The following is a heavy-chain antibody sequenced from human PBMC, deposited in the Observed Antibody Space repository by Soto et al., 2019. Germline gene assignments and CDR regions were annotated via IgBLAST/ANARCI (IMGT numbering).Heavy chain of an antibody. D-gene: IGHD3-22*01. CDR1: GGSISSSSYY. J-gene: IGHJ3*02. V-gene: IGHV4-39*01. CDR3: ARSLRDSSGYYPGVFDI. Sequence: SETLSLTCSVSGGSISSSSYYWGWIRQPPGKGLEWIGSIYYSGSTYYNPSLKSRVTISVDTSKNQFSLKLSSVTAADTALFYCARSLRDSSGYYPGVFDIWGQGTMVT. CDR2: IYYSGST.